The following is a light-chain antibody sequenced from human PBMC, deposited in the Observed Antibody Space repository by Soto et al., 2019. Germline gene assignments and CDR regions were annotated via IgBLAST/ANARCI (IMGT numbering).Light chain of an antibody. CDR1: SSDVGSCYC. J-gene: IGLJ3*02. CDR3: CSSVGSHNCV. Sequence: QSALPQPASVSGSPGQSITISGTGTSSDVGSCYCVYWYQQHPGKAPTHMIYEVNKRPAGVSNRFSGAKSGNTASLTISGLQAGDEADYYCCSSVGSHNCVCVVGTKLTVL. V-gene: IGLV2-23*02. CDR2: EVN.